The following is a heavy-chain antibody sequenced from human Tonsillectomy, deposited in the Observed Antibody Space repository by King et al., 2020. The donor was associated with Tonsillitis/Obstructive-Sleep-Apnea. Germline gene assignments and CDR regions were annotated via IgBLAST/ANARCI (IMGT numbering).Heavy chain of an antibody. D-gene: IGHD6-13*01. CDR3: ARVAAAGTVVYNWFDP. CDR1: GYSFTSYW. J-gene: IGHJ5*02. CDR2: IDPSDSYT. Sequence: QLVQSGAEVKKPGESLRISCKGSGYSFTSYWISWVRQMPGKGLEWMGRIDPSDSYTNYSPSFQGHVTISADKSISTAYLQWSSLKASETAMYYCARVAAAGTVVYNWFDPWGQGTLVTVSS. V-gene: IGHV5-10-1*01.